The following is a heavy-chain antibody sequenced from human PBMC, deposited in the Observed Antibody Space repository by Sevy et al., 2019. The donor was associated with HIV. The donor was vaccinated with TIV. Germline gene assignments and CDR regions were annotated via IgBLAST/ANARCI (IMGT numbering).Heavy chain of an antibody. CDR3: ARDCSSSTCLWGMDV. CDR2: IKRDGSEK. Sequence: GGSLRLSCAASGFTFSNYWMSWVRQAPGKGLEWVANIKRDGSEKYYVVSVKGRFTISRDNAKNSLYLQMNSLRAEDTAVYYCARDCSSSTCLWGMDVWGQRTTVTVSS. D-gene: IGHD2-2*01. V-gene: IGHV3-7*03. CDR1: GFTFSNYW. J-gene: IGHJ6*02.